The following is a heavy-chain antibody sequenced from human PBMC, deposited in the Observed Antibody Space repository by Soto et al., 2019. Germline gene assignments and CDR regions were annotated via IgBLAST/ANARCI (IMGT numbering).Heavy chain of an antibody. D-gene: IGHD4-4*01. J-gene: IGHJ4*02. Sequence: QVQLVESGGCVVQPGKSLRLSCATSGFTFRSYDMHWVRQAPGKGLEWLAVISRDGNNKDYGDSVKGRFTISRDNSKNTLFLQMNSLRDEDSAVYYCAKDAYTPIRTTAHDAGGLDHWGRGTLVTVSS. CDR1: GFTFRSYD. V-gene: IGHV3-30*18. CDR2: ISRDGNNK. CDR3: AKDAYTPIRTTAHDAGGLDH.